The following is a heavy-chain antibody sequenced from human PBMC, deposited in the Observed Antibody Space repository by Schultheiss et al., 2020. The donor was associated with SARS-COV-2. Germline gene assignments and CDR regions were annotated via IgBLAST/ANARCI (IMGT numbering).Heavy chain of an antibody. CDR2: ISGSGARA. V-gene: IGHV3-23*01. CDR1: GFSFSSYA. J-gene: IGHJ4*02. Sequence: GGSLRLSCAASGFSFSSYAMSWVRQAPGKGPEWIATISGSGARAYYADSVKGRFTISRDNSNNTLFLQMNSLRPEDTAIYYCARDLPPHDYWGQGTLVTVSS. CDR3: ARDLPPHDY.